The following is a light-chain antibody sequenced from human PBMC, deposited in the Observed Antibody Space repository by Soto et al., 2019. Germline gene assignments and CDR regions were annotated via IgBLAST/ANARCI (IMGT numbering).Light chain of an antibody. CDR1: QSISTY. CDR2: SAS. V-gene: IGKV1-39*01. Sequence: DIQMTQSPSSLSASVGDRVTITCRASQSISTYVNWYQQKQGKVPKLLIYSASRLHSGVPSRFCGGGSGTNFSLTITSLQPEDFATYYCQQSYSLYTFGQGTKLQI. CDR3: QQSYSLYT. J-gene: IGKJ2*01.